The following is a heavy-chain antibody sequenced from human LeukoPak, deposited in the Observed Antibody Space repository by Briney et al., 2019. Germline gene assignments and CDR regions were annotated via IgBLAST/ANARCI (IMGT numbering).Heavy chain of an antibody. J-gene: IGHJ4*02. CDR1: GYTFTDHD. D-gene: IGHD3-22*01. CDR3: ARVGPRYDSSGYYYYFDY. Sequence: GGSLRLSCTAYGYTFTDHDMVWVRQAPGKGLEWVAVIWYDGSNKYYADSVKGRFTISRDNSKNTLYLQMNSLRAEDTAVYYCARVGPRYDSSGYYYYFDYWGQGTLVTVSS. CDR2: IWYDGSNK. V-gene: IGHV3-33*08.